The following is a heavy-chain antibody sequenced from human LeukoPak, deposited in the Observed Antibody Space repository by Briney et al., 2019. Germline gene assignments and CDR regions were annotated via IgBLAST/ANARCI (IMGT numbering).Heavy chain of an antibody. CDR3: ARDPGWGALDY. D-gene: IGHD3-16*01. CDR2: TSGSGGST. CDR1: GFTFSSYA. Sequence: GGSLRLSCAASGFTFSSYAMSWVRQAPGKGLEWVSATSGSGGSTYYADSVKGRFTISRDNVKNTLYLQMSSLRVEDTAVYYCARDPGWGALDYWGQGALVIVSS. J-gene: IGHJ4*02. V-gene: IGHV3-23*01.